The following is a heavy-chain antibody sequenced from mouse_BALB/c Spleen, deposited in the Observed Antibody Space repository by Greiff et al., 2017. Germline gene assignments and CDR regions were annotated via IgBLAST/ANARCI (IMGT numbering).Heavy chain of an antibody. V-gene: IGHV2-2*02. CDR2: IWSGGST. CDR1: GFSLTSYG. Sequence: QVQLQQSGPGLVQPSQSLSITCTVSGFSLTSYGVHWVRQSPGKGLEWLGVIWSGGSTDYNAAFISRLSISKDNSKSQVFFKMNSLQANDTAIYYCARKFGWYFDVWGAGTTVTVSS. J-gene: IGHJ1*01. CDR3: ARKFGWYFDV.